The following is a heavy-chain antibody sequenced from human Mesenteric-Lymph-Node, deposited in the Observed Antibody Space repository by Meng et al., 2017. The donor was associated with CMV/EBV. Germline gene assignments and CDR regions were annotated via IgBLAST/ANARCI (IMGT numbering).Heavy chain of an antibody. CDR1: GFTFRSYA. D-gene: IGHD5-18*01. CDR3: AKTWTQLWPFDY. Sequence: CVASGFTFRSYAIGWVRQAPGKRLGWVSGISGSSGSAYYASTMKSRFTISRDNFKNTLYLQMNSLRAEDTAIYYCAKTWTQLWPFDYWGQGTLVTVSS. CDR2: ISGSSGSA. J-gene: IGHJ4*02. V-gene: IGHV3-23*01.